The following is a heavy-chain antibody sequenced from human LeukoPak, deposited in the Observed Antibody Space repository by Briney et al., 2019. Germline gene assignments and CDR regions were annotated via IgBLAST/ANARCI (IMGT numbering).Heavy chain of an antibody. J-gene: IGHJ4*02. Sequence: PGGSLRLSCAASGFSFNNYRMNWVRQAPGKGLEWVAHIKQDGSEIYYVASVKGRFTISRDNANNSLYLQMNNLRAEDTAAYYCAKDVGYCSGGSCRAFDYWGQGTLVTVSS. CDR1: GFSFNNYR. V-gene: IGHV3-7*01. D-gene: IGHD2-15*01. CDR2: IKQDGSEI. CDR3: AKDVGYCSGGSCRAFDY.